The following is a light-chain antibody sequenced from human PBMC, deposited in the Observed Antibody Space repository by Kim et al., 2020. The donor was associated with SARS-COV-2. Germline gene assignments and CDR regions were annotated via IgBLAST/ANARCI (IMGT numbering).Light chain of an antibody. V-gene: IGLV1-44*01. CDR3: AAWDESLNAVV. CDR2: SDT. CDR1: SSNIGGNT. Sequence: GQRVTISCSGSSSNIGGNTVNWYQQLPGTAPKLLIYSDTQRPSGVPDRFSGSKSGTSASLAISGLQSEDEADYYCAAWDESLNAVVFGGGTQLTVL. J-gene: IGLJ2*01.